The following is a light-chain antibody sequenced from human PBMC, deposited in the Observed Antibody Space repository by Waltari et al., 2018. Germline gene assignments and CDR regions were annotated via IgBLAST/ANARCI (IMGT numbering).Light chain of an antibody. Sequence: QSVLTQAPSASGTPGQRVTISCSGSSSNIGGTSYVYWYQQLPGTAPRLLIYRNNNRPSGVPDRFSGSKSGKSASLAISGLRSEDEADYYCAAWDDSLSTLLFGGGTKLTVL. CDR1: SSNIGGTSY. CDR3: AAWDDSLSTLL. V-gene: IGLV1-47*01. CDR2: RNN. J-gene: IGLJ2*01.